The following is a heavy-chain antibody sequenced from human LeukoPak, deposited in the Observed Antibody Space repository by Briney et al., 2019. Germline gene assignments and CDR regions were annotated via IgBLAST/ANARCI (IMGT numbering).Heavy chain of an antibody. Sequence: ASVKVSCKASGYTFTGYYMHWVRQAPGQGLEWMGWINPNNGGTNYAQKFQGRVTMTRDTSISTAYMELSRLRSDDTAVYYCARVEGYYDSSGYYFDYWGQGTLVTVSS. CDR2: INPNNGGT. CDR1: GYTFTGYY. D-gene: IGHD3-22*01. J-gene: IGHJ4*02. CDR3: ARVEGYYDSSGYYFDY. V-gene: IGHV1-2*02.